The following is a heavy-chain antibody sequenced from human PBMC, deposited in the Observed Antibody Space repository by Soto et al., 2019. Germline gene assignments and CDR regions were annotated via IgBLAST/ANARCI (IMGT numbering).Heavy chain of an antibody. CDR3: ARDLRVITIFGVPYYYYGMDV. CDR2: ISYDGSNK. Sequence: GGSLRLSCAASGFTFSSYAMHWVRQAPGKGLEWVAVISYDGSNKYYADSVKGRLTISRDNSKNTLYLQMNSLRAEDTAVYYCARDLRVITIFGVPYYYYGMDVWGQGTTVTVSS. V-gene: IGHV3-30-3*01. CDR1: GFTFSSYA. J-gene: IGHJ6*02. D-gene: IGHD3-3*01.